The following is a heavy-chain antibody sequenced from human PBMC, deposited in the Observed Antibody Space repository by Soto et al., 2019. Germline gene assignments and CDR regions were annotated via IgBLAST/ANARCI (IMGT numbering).Heavy chain of an antibody. CDR3: ARDMGGTTSSWFDP. D-gene: IGHD1-1*01. CDR2: IYYSGST. Sequence: PSETLSLTCTVSGGSISSYYWSWIRQPPGKGLEWIGYIYYSGSTNYNPSLKSRVTISVDTSKNQFSLKLSSVAAADTAVYYCARDMGGTTSSWFDPWGQGTLVTVSS. J-gene: IGHJ5*02. V-gene: IGHV4-59*01. CDR1: GGSISSYY.